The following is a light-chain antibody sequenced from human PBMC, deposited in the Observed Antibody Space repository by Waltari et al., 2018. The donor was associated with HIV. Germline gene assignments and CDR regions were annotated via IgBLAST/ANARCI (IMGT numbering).Light chain of an antibody. CDR2: EVS. V-gene: IGLV2-8*01. Sequence: QSALTQPPSASGSPGQSVSISCSGAISDVDGYYCFSRYQQHPGKPPKRMIDEVSNPPRVVPDSLSGSQAGNPPSLTVAWRQAEEEADYYCSSHAGSNNYVFGTGTKVTVL. CDR3: SSHAGSNNYV. CDR1: ISDVDGYYC. J-gene: IGLJ1*01.